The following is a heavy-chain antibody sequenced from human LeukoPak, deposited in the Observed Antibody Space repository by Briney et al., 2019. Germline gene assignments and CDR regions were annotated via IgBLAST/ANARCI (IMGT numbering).Heavy chain of an antibody. CDR3: ARHGAAAAGDYFYYYLDV. J-gene: IGHJ6*03. CDR2: TYYSGST. D-gene: IGHD6-13*01. V-gene: IGHV4-59*08. CDR1: GASITSYY. Sequence: KPSETLSLTCTVSGASITSYYWSWIRQLPGKGLEWIGYTYYSGSTNYNPSLKSRVTISVDTSKNQFSLKLSSVSAADTAVYYCARHGAAAAGDYFYYYLDVWGKGTTVTVSS.